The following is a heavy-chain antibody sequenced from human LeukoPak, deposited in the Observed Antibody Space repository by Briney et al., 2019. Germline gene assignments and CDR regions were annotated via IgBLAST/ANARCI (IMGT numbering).Heavy chain of an antibody. CDR1: GGSISGYY. J-gene: IGHJ4*02. Sequence: PSETLSLTCIVSGGSISGYYWSWIRQSPGKGLEWIGYMYFSGSTNYNPSLKSRVSMSVDTSKNQFSLKLSSVTAEDTAVYYCARVRGSTSCPDYWGQGTLVTVSS. D-gene: IGHD2-2*01. V-gene: IGHV4-59*01. CDR3: ARVRGSTSCPDY. CDR2: MYFSGST.